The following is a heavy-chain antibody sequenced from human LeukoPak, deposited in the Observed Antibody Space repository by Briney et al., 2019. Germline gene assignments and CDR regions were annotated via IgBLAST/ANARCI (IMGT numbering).Heavy chain of an antibody. D-gene: IGHD3-16*02. Sequence: SETLSLTCAVYGGSFSGYYWSWIRQPPGKGLEWIGEINHSGSTNYNPSLKSRVTISVDTSKNQFSLKLSSVTAADTAVYYCARGKSTIVNYDYVWGSYRYPPAFDYWGQGTLVTVSS. CDR3: ARGKSTIVNYDYVWGSYRYPPAFDY. CDR1: GGSFSGYY. V-gene: IGHV4-34*01. CDR2: INHSGST. J-gene: IGHJ4*02.